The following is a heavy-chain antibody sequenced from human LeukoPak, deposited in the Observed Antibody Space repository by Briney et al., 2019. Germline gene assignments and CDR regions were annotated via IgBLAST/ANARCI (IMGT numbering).Heavy chain of an antibody. CDR3: ASPSKLELSDLDY. J-gene: IGHJ4*02. V-gene: IGHV4-39*01. Sequence: SETLSLTCTVSGGSISSNTYYWAWIRQPPGKGLEWIGSIYHTGSTYYNPSLKSRVTISVDPSKNRFSLQLRSVTAADTAMYYCASPSKLELSDLDYWGQGTLVTVSS. CDR2: IYHTGST. D-gene: IGHD1-26*01. CDR1: GGSISSNTYY.